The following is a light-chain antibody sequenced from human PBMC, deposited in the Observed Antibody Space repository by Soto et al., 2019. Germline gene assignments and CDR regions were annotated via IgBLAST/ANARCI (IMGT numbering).Light chain of an antibody. CDR2: DAS. CDR1: QSISSW. CDR3: QHYNSFSS. Sequence: DIQMTQSPSTLSASVGDRVTITCLASQSISSWLAWYQQKPGKAPKLLIHDASSLQSGVPSRFSGSGSGTEFTLTISSLQPDDFATYYCQHYNSFSSFGPGTTVDIK. J-gene: IGKJ3*01. V-gene: IGKV1-5*01.